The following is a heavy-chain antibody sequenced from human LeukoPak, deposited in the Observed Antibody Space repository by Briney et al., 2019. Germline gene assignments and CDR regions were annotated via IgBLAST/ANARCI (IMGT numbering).Heavy chain of an antibody. D-gene: IGHD2-2*01. V-gene: IGHV3-66*01. CDR1: GFTVGSNY. J-gene: IGHJ3*02. Sequence: QPGGSLRLPCAASGFTVGSNYMSWVRQAPGKGLEWVSIIYRDGNTYYADSVKGRFTISRDNSKNTLYLQMYSLRAEDTAVYYCARNSPDLPQRDSDAFHSWGRGTMVTVSS. CDR3: ARNSPDLPQRDSDAFHS. CDR2: IYRDGNT.